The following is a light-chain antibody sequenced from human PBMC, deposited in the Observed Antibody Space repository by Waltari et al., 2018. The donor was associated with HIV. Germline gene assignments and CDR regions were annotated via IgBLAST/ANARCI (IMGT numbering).Light chain of an antibody. J-gene: IGLJ1*01. V-gene: IGLV2-14*03. CDR3: GSDTSSSTYG. CDR2: DVD. Sequence: QSALTQPASVSGSPGQSITISCSGTSSDVGSYNYVSWYQHHPGQAPKLMIHDVDNRAPGVSSRCCGSMSSNTAFLTISGLRAEDEADYYCGSDTSSSTYGFGTGTAVTVL. CDR1: SSDVGSYNY.